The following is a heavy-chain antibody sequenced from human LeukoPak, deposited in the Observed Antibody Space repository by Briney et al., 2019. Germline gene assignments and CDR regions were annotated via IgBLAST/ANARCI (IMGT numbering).Heavy chain of an antibody. Sequence: ASVKVSCKVSGYTLTELSMHWVRQAPGKGLEWMGGFDPEDGETIYAQKFQGRVTMTEDTSTDTAYMELSSLRSEDTAVYYCATGVRYFDWFTPDYWGQGTLDTVSS. D-gene: IGHD3-9*01. CDR3: ATGVRYFDWFTPDY. J-gene: IGHJ4*02. CDR2: FDPEDGET. V-gene: IGHV1-24*01. CDR1: GYTLTELS.